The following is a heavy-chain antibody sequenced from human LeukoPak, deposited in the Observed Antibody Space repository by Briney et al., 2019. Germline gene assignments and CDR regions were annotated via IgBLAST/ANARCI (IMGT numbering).Heavy chain of an antibody. J-gene: IGHJ6*03. CDR3: AKALVVTGYYYXXMDV. CDR2: ISGSGGST. D-gene: IGHD4-23*01. CDR1: GFTFSSYA. Sequence: QAGGSLRLSCAASGFTFSSYAMSWVRQAPGKGLEWVSAISGSGGSTYYADSVKGRFTISRDNSKNTLYLQMSSPRGEDTAAYYCAKALVVTGYYYXXMDVWGKGTTVTVSS. V-gene: IGHV3-23*01.